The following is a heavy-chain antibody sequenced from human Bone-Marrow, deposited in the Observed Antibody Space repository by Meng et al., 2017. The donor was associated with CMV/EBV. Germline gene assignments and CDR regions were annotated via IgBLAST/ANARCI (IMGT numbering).Heavy chain of an antibody. CDR1: GYRCTSHW. V-gene: IGHV5-51*01. Sequence: GSGYRCTSHWIGWVRQMPGKGLEWMGNIYPGDSDTRYSPSFQGRVTISADKSIGTAYLQWDSLKASDTAIYYCARPPRAPLATEFDDWGQGTLVTVSS. CDR3: ARPPRAPLATEFDD. J-gene: IGHJ4*02. CDR2: IYPGDSDT.